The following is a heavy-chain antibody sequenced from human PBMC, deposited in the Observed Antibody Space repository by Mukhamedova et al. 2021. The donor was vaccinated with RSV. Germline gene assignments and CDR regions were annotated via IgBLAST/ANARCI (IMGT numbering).Heavy chain of an antibody. J-gene: IGHJ4*01. V-gene: IGHV4-61*01. CDR3: ARVNYEILTGYWYYF. CDR1: VSSGSYY. CDR2: IYYSGST. D-gene: IGHD3-9*01. Sequence: VSSGSYYWSWIRQPPGKGLEWIGYIYYSGSTNYNPSLKSRVTISVDTSKNQFSLKLSSVTAADTAVYYCARVNYEILTGYWYYF.